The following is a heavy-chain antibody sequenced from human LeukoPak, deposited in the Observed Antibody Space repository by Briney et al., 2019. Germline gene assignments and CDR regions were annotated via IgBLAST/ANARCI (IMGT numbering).Heavy chain of an antibody. D-gene: IGHD6-13*01. CDR2: IREDGSEK. Sequence: PGGSLRLSCAASGFTFSNYWMTWVRQAPGKGLEWVANIREDGSEKHYVDSVKGRFTDSRDNAKNSLYLQMNSLRAEDTAVYYCARDGTAAGIEGYWGQGTLVTVSS. CDR3: ARDGTAAGIEGY. J-gene: IGHJ4*02. CDR1: GFTFSNYW. V-gene: IGHV3-7*01.